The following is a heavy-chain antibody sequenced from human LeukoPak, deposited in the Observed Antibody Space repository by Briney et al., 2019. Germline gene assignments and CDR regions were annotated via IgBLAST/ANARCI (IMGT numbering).Heavy chain of an antibody. CDR3: ARPLTKYYDFWSGFDY. J-gene: IGHJ4*02. CDR2: IGTAGDT. V-gene: IGHV3-13*01. CDR1: GFTFSSYD. Sequence: GGSLRLSCAASGFTFSSYDMHWVRQATGKGLEWVSAIGTAGDTYYPGSVKGRFTISRENAKNSLYLQMNSLRAGDTAVYYCARPLTKYYDFWSGFDYWGQGTLVTVSS. D-gene: IGHD3-3*01.